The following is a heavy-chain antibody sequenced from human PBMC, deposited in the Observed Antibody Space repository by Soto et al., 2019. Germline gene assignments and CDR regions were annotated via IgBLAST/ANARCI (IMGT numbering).Heavy chain of an antibody. CDR3: ARDRYYYDASKLVDY. V-gene: IGHV3-33*01. CDR1: GFTFSTYG. D-gene: IGHD3-22*01. J-gene: IGHJ4*02. Sequence: GGSLRLSCAASGFTFSTYGMHWVRQAPGKGLEWVALVWYDGDNKYYADSVKGRFTISRDNSKNTLYLQMNSLRAEDTAVYYCARDRYYYDASKLVDYWRQGTLVTVSS. CDR2: VWYDGDNK.